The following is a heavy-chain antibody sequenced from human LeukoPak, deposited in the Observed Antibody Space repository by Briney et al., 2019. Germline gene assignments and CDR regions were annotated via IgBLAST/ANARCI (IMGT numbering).Heavy chain of an antibody. J-gene: IGHJ4*02. V-gene: IGHV3-23*01. Sequence: GGSLRLSCAASGFTFSSYAMSWVRQAPGKGLEWVSGINCSGATTYYASPEKRQITISRDNSKNTLYLQMNSLRAEDTAVYYCAKVGGEGYNYCSDYWGQGTLVTVSS. D-gene: IGHD5-24*01. CDR3: AKVGGEGYNYCSDY. CDR2: INCSGATT. CDR1: GFTFSSYA.